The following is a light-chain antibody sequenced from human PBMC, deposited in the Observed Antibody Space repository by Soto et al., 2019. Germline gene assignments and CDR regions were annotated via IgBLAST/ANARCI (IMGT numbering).Light chain of an antibody. CDR1: QSVSSSF. Sequence: EVGWTRWPGTLSITPGERATLSCRASQSVSSSFLAWYQQKPGQAPRLLISGASSRATCSPDRFSGSGARTDFTLIISRLEPEDFAVYYCQQYGSSRWTFGQGTKV. CDR3: QQYGSSRWT. J-gene: IGKJ1*01. V-gene: IGKV3-20*01. CDR2: GAS.